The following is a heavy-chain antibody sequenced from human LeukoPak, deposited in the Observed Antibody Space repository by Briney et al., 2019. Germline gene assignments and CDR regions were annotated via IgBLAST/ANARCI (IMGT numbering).Heavy chain of an antibody. J-gene: IGHJ4*02. V-gene: IGHV3-11*03. Sequence: GGSLRLSCAASGFTFSDYSMSWIRQAPGKGLEWVSYISTSSSYTNYADSVKGRFTISRDNAKNSLYLQMSSLRAEDTAVYYCATWSDAWEFDYWGQGTLVSVSS. CDR3: ATWSDAWEFDY. CDR2: ISTSSSYT. D-gene: IGHD1-26*01. CDR1: GFTFSDYS.